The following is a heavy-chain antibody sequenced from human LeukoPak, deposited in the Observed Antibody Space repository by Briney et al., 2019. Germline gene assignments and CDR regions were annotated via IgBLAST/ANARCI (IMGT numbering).Heavy chain of an antibody. Sequence: PSETLSLTCAVYGGSFSGYYWSWIRQPPGKGLEWIGEINHSGSTNYNPSLKSRVTISVDTSKNQLSLKLSSVTAADTAVYYCARAPIFRPYYYYMDVWGKGTTVTVSS. CDR1: GGSFSGYY. J-gene: IGHJ6*03. D-gene: IGHD2-21*01. CDR2: INHSGST. V-gene: IGHV4-34*01. CDR3: ARAPIFRPYYYYMDV.